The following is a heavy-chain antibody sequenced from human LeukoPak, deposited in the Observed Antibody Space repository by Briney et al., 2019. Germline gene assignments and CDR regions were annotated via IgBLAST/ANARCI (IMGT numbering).Heavy chain of an antibody. CDR1: GGTFSSYA. V-gene: IGHV1-69*13. Sequence: SVKVSCKASGGTFSSYAISWVRHAPGQGLEWMGGIIPIFGTANYAQKFQGRVTITADESTSTAYMELSSLRSEDTAVYYCARDLKGSGYADYWGQGTLVTVSS. D-gene: IGHD5-12*01. CDR3: ARDLKGSGYADY. CDR2: IIPIFGTA. J-gene: IGHJ4*02.